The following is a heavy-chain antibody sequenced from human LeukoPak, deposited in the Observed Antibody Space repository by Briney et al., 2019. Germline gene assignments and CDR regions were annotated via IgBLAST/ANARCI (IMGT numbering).Heavy chain of an antibody. V-gene: IGHV3-48*03. CDR1: GFTFSSYE. CDR3: ASGTQSDC. Sequence: PGGSLRLSCAASGFTFSSYEMNWVRQAPGKGLEWVSYISSSGSTKSYADSVRGRLTISRDNAKNSLFLQMNSLRAEDTAVYYCASGTQSDCWGQGTLVTVSS. D-gene: IGHD1-14*01. J-gene: IGHJ4*02. CDR2: ISSSGSTK.